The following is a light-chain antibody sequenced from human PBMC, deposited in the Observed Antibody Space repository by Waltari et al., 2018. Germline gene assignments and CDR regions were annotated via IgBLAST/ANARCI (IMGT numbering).Light chain of an antibody. CDR1: SSDVGDYNF. CDR2: EVN. V-gene: IGLV2-8*01. Sequence: QSALTQPPSASGSPGQSVTISCTGTSSDVGDYNFVSWYQQHPGKAPKLMIYEVNKRPAGVPGRFSGSKSGNTASLTVSGLQAEDEADYYCSSYAATNIFFVFGTGTKVTVL. CDR3: SSYAATNIFFV. J-gene: IGLJ1*01.